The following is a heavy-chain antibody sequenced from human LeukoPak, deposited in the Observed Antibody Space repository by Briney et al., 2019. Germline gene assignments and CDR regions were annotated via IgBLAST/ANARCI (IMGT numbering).Heavy chain of an antibody. CDR2: ISAYNGSA. CDR1: GYNFNSYR. Sequence: ASVNVSCKASGYNFNSYRITWVRQAPGQGLEWMGWISAYNGSANYAQKLQGRVTMTTDTSTSTAYMELRSLRSDDTAVYYCARAGYYDSSGYPFDYWGQGALVTVSS. D-gene: IGHD3-22*01. V-gene: IGHV1-18*01. J-gene: IGHJ4*02. CDR3: ARAGYYDSSGYPFDY.